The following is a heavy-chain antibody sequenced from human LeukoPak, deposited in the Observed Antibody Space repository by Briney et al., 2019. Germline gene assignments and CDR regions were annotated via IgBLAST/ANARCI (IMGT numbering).Heavy chain of an antibody. CDR1: GGSISNTFYF. V-gene: IGHV4-39*07. Sequence: SETLSLTCTVSGGSISNTFYFWGWIRQPPGKGLEWIGSIYYSGSTYYNPSLRSRVTISVDTSKNQFSLKLSSVTAADTAVYYCASILGDYGGYWGQGTLVTVSS. CDR3: ASILGDYGGY. CDR2: IYYSGST. J-gene: IGHJ4*02. D-gene: IGHD4-23*01.